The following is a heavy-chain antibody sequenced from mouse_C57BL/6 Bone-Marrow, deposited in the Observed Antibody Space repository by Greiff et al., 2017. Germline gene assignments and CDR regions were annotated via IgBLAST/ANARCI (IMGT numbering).Heavy chain of an antibody. Sequence: QVQLQQPGAELVKPGASVKMSCKASGYTFTSYWITWVKKRPGQGLEWIGYIYPGSGSTNYNEKFKSKATLTVDTSSSTAYMQLSSLTSEDSAVYYCARGDGYYVVYWYFDVWGTGTTVTVSS. D-gene: IGHD2-3*01. CDR1: GYTFTSYW. CDR2: IYPGSGST. V-gene: IGHV1-55*01. J-gene: IGHJ1*03. CDR3: ARGDGYYVVYWYFDV.